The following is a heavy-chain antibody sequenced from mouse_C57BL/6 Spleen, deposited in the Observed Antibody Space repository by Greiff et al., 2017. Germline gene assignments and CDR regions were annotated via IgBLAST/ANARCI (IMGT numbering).Heavy chain of an antibody. CDR3: ARKGDYGSSWYFDV. CDR2: IYPGGGYT. CDR1: GYTFTNYW. Sequence: QVQLKESGAELVRPGTSVKMSCKASGYTFTNYWIGWAKQRPGHGLEWIGDIYPGGGYTNYNEKFKGKATLTADKSSSTAYMQFSSLTSEDSAIYYCARKGDYGSSWYFDVWGTGTTVTVSS. V-gene: IGHV1-63*01. J-gene: IGHJ1*03. D-gene: IGHD1-1*01.